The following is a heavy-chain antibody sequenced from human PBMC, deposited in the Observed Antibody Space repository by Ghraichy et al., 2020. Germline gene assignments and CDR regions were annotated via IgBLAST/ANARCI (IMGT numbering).Heavy chain of an antibody. D-gene: IGHD6-13*01. CDR2: INPNSGGT. V-gene: IGHV1-2*04. J-gene: IGHJ6*02. CDR3: AREGSGEAAAGLNYYGMDV. Sequence: ASVKVSCKASGYTFTGYYMHWVRQAPGQGLEWMGWINPNSGGTNYAQKFQGWVTMTRDTSISTAYMELSRLRSDDTAVYYCAREGSGEAAAGLNYYGMDVWGQGTTVTVSS. CDR1: GYTFTGYY.